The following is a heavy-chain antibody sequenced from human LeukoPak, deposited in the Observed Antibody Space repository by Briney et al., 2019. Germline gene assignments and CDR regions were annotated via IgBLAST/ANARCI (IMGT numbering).Heavy chain of an antibody. D-gene: IGHD5-24*01. V-gene: IGHV3-33*01. Sequence: PGRSLRLSCTASGFTFSTFGFHWVRQAPGKGLEWVAVIWSDGSKRYFVDTVKGRFSISRDDSKKTVYMEMNSLRAEDTAVYYCATDGRDPSSYYYMNVWGKGTTVTVSS. J-gene: IGHJ6*03. CDR1: GFTFSTFG. CDR3: ATDGRDPSSYYYMNV. CDR2: IWSDGSKR.